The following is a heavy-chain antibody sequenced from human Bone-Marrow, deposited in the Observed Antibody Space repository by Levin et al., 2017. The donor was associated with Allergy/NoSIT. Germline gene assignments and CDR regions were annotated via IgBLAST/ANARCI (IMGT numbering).Heavy chain of an antibody. V-gene: IGHV4-61*01. Sequence: TGGSLRLSCSVSGGSVRSQNFYWSWIRQPPGKPLEWIGYVSYSGTPTYSPSLESRVTISLGTSDNQFSLRLTSLTAADTAVYYCARDHGDSSDAFAIWGQGTMVTVSS. D-gene: IGHD4-17*01. CDR3: ARDHGDSSDAFAI. CDR2: VSYSGTP. CDR1: GGSVRSQNFY. J-gene: IGHJ3*02.